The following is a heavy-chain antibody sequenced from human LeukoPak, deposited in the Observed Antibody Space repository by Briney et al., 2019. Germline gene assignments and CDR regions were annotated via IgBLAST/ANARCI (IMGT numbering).Heavy chain of an antibody. J-gene: IGHJ4*03. V-gene: IGHV4-34*01. CDR2: INHRGDT. Sequence: SETLSLTCAVYGGSFSSYYWSWIRQSPGKGLEWIAEINHRGDTNYNPSVKSRVTISVDTSKNQFSLKVTSLTAADTAVYYCARGPTISETGYFDYWGQGTLVTVYS. CDR1: GGSFSSYY. CDR3: ARGPTISETGYFDY. D-gene: IGHD1-1*01.